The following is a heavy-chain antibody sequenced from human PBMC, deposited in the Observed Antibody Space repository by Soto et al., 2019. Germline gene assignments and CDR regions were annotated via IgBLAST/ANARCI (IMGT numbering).Heavy chain of an antibody. J-gene: IGHJ4*02. V-gene: IGHV3-30*04. CDR3: ARDRLRLGELSLLGYFDY. CDR2: ISYDGSNK. CDR1: GLTFSRHT. Sequence: VGSLRLSSAATGLTFSRHTMHWVRQATGKGLEWMAYISYDGSNKYYADSVKGRFTISRDNSKNTLSVQMDSLRAEDTAVYYFARDRLRLGELSLLGYFDYWGQGTLVTVSS. D-gene: IGHD3-16*02.